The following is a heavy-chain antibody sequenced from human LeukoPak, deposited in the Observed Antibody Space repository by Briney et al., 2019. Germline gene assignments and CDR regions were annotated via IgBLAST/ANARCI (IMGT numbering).Heavy chain of an antibody. CDR1: GFTFNNAW. J-gene: IGHJ4*02. CDR3: TTAYCGGDCYTASFDY. V-gene: IGHV3-15*01. Sequence: PGGSLRLSGAASGFTFNNAWMSWVRQAPGKGLEWVGRIKSKSDGGTTDYAAPVKGRFTISRDDSENTLYLQMNSLKTEDTAVYYCTTAYCGGDCYTASFDYWGQGTLVTVSS. D-gene: IGHD2-21*02. CDR2: IKSKSDGGTT.